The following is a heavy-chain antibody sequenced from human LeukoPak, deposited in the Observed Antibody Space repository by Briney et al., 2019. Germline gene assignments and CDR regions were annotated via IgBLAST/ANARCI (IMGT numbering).Heavy chain of an antibody. J-gene: IGHJ6*02. CDR3: ARDRGYDWGSGMDV. D-gene: IGHD5-12*01. CDR2: IIPILGIA. CDR1: GYTFTSYY. Sequence: GASVKVSCKASGYTFTSYYMHWVRQAPGQGLEWMGRIIPILGIANYAQKFQGRVTITADKSTSTAYMELSSLRSEDTAVYYCARDRGYDWGSGMDVWGQGTTVTVSS. V-gene: IGHV1-69*04.